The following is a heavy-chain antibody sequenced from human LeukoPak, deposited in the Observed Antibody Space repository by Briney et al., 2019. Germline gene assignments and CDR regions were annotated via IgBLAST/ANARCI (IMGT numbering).Heavy chain of an antibody. J-gene: IGHJ4*02. CDR1: GFIFSNYY. CDR2: ISADAATV. CDR3: ARMYSSGYYGDYFDY. V-gene: IGHV3-11*04. D-gene: IGHD5-12*01. Sequence: PGGSLRLPCTASGFIFSNYYMAWFRQPPGRGLEWISYISADAATVKYADSVEGRFTVSRDNTQNSTYLEMSSLRVDDTAVYYCARMYSSGYYGDYFDYWGQGNLVSVSS.